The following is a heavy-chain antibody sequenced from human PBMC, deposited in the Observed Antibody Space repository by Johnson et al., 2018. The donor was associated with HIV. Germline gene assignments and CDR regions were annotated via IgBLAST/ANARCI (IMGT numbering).Heavy chain of an antibody. CDR2: LYADGRT. V-gene: IGHV3-66*01. CDR3: ARGRVAAGGMCGGGFDI. Sequence: MQLVESGGGLVQPGGSLRLSCAASGFIVSSKYMTWFRQAPGKGLEWVSVLYADGRTYYADSVKGRFTVSSDYSENTLYLQMNSLRAEDTAVYYCARGRVAAGGMCGGGFDIWGQGTMVTVSS. D-gene: IGHD6-13*01. J-gene: IGHJ3*02. CDR1: GFIVSSKY.